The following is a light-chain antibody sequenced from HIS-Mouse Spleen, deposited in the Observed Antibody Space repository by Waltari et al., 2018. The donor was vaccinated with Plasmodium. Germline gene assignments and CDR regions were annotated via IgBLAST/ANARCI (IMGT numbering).Light chain of an antibody. V-gene: IGKV3-15*01. J-gene: IGKJ1*01. CDR3: QQYNNWPAWT. CDR2: GAS. Sequence: EIVMKQSPATLSVYPGERATLSCRASQSVSSNLAWYQQIPGHAPRLLIYGASTRATGIPARFSGSGSGTEFTLTISSLQSEDFAVYYCQQYNNWPAWTFGQGTKVEIK. CDR1: QSVSSN.